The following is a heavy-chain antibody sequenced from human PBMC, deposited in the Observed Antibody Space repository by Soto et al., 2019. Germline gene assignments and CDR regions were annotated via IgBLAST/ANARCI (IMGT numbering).Heavy chain of an antibody. CDR3: ARYDFGTFDN. V-gene: IGHV4-4*02. J-gene: IGHJ4*02. CDR2: IYHTETT. D-gene: IGHD4-17*01. CDR1: GDSVSSSFW. Sequence: QVLLQESGPGLVKPSGTLSLTCAVSGDSVSSSFWWTWVRQPPGKGLEWIGEIYHTETTNYAPSLKSRVTLSLDKSMNQFSLRFNSVTPADTAVYYCARYDFGTFDNWGQGIRVTVSS.